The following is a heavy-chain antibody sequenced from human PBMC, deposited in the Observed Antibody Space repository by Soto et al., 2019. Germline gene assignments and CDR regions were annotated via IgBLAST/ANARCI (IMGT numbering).Heavy chain of an antibody. Sequence: SVKVSCKASGGTFSSYTISWVRQAPGQGLEWMGRIIPILGIANYAQKFQGRVTITADKSTSTAYMELSSLRSEDTAVYYCARDWGGDFWSGYSATNDAFDIWGQGTMVTVSS. CDR2: IIPILGIA. V-gene: IGHV1-69*04. CDR3: ARDWGGDFWSGYSATNDAFDI. CDR1: GGTFSSYT. J-gene: IGHJ3*02. D-gene: IGHD3-3*01.